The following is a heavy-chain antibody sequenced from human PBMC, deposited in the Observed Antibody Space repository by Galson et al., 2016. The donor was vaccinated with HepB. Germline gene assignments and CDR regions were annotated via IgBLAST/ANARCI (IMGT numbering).Heavy chain of an antibody. CDR1: GDFVSTYV. J-gene: IGHJ4*02. D-gene: IGHD1-26*01. Sequence: SVKVSCKASGDFVSTYVISWVRQAPGQGLEWMGGIIPILDTAHYAQRFQGRVTITADESTSTAYMELSRLRSDDTAVYYCATWEPGPNWGQGTLVTVSS. CDR3: ATWEPGPN. CDR2: IIPILDTA. V-gene: IGHV1-69*13.